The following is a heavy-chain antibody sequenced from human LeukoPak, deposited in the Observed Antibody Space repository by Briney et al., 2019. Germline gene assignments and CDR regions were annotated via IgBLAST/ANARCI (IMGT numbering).Heavy chain of an antibody. CDR3: ARLMVRGVIIQGFDY. CDR1: GYTFTSYA. CDR2: INAGNGNT. Sequence: ASVKVSCKASGYTFTSYAMHWVRQAPGQRLEWMGWINAGNGNTKYSQKFQDRVTITRDTSASTAYMELSSPRSEDTAVYYCARLMVRGVIIQGFDYWGQGTLVTVSS. D-gene: IGHD3-10*01. J-gene: IGHJ4*02. V-gene: IGHV1-3*01.